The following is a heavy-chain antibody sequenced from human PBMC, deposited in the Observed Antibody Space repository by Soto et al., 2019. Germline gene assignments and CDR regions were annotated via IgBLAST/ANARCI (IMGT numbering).Heavy chain of an antibody. V-gene: IGHV1-18*01. CDR1: GYTFTSYG. D-gene: IGHD6-13*01. CDR2: ISAYNGNT. J-gene: IGHJ5*02. CDR3: ARMTQYSSSQESTNWFDP. Sequence: ASVKVSCNASGYTFTSYGISWVRQAPGQGLEWMGWISAYNGNTNYAQKLQGRVTMTTDTSTSTAYMELRGLRSGDTAVYYCARMTQYSSSQESTNWFDPWGQGTLVTVSS.